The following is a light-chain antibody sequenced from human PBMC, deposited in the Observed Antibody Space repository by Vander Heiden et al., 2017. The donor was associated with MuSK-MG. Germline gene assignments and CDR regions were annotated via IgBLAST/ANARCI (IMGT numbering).Light chain of an antibody. CDR1: QTISSK. Sequence: DIQMTQSPASLSGSLGDTVTITCRASQTISSKLNWYQQRPGRVPKLLIYGASSLQSGVPSRFSGSESGTDFKLTISRLQPEDFASYYCQQCESIPHSFGQGTTLEI. J-gene: IGKJ2*01. V-gene: IGKV1-39*01. CDR2: GAS. CDR3: QQCESIPHS.